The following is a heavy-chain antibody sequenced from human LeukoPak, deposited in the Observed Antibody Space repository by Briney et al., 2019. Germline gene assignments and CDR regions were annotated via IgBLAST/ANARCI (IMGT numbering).Heavy chain of an antibody. V-gene: IGHV4-39*01. CDR3: ARRPGYDFWSGYYRYFDY. J-gene: IGHJ4*02. CDR2: IYYSGST. CDR1: GDSISSGDYY. Sequence: SQTLSLTCTVSGDSISSGDYYWSWIRQPPGKGLEWIGSIYYSGSTYYNPSLKSRVTISVDTSKNQFSLKLSSVTAADTAVYYCARRPGYDFWSGYYRYFDYWGQGTLVTVSS. D-gene: IGHD3-3*01.